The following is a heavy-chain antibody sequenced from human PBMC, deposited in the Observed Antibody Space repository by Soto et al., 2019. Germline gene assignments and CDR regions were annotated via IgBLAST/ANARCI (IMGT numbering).Heavy chain of an antibody. CDR3: ARVAGATITWFDP. V-gene: IGHV4-61*01. CDR2: IYYSGST. J-gene: IGHJ5*02. CDR1: GGSVSSGSYY. D-gene: IGHD1-26*01. Sequence: SETLSLTCTVSGGSVSSGSYYWSWIRQPPGKGLEWIGYIYYSGSTNYNPSLKSRVTISVDTSKNQFSLKLSSVTAADTAVYYCARVAGATITWFDPWGQGTLVTVSS.